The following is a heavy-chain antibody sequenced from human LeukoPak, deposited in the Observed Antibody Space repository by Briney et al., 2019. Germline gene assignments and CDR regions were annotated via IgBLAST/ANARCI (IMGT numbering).Heavy chain of an antibody. V-gene: IGHV4-30-2*01. CDR3: ARDTYYYDSSGYSEYFQH. CDR2: IYHSGST. J-gene: IGHJ1*01. D-gene: IGHD3-22*01. Sequence: SETLSLTCAVSGGSISSNNWWSWIRQPPGKGLEWIGYIYHSGSTYYNPSLKSRVTISVDRSKNQFSLKLSSVTAADTAVYYCARDTYYYDSSGYSEYFQHWGQGTLVTVSS. CDR1: GGSISSNNW.